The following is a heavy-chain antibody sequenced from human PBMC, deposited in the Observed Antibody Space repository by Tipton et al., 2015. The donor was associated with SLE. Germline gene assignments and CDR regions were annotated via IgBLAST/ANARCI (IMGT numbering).Heavy chain of an antibody. Sequence: GSLRLSCAASGFNFYNYAMNWVRQAPGKGLEWVSAVSSSGDKTYYADSVKGRFTISRDNSKNTLYLQMNSLSADDTAVYYCARAGGGDSNWFDPWGQGTLVTVSS. CDR1: GFNFYNYA. CDR3: ARAGGGDSNWFDP. V-gene: IGHV3-23*01. CDR2: VSSSGDKT. J-gene: IGHJ5*02. D-gene: IGHD2-21*01.